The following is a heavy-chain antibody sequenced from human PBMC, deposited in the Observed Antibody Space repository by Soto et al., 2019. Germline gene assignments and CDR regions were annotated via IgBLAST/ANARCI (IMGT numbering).Heavy chain of an antibody. Sequence: WGSLRLSWAASGFTFSNAWINWVRQAPGKGLEWVGRIKSKTDGGTTDFAEPVKGRFAISRDDSNNMVYLQMSSLKIEDTAVYYCTTDSYSTIIIVRFDYWGHGTLVTVSS. J-gene: IGHJ4*01. CDR1: GFTFSNAW. CDR3: TTDSYSTIIIVRFDY. CDR2: IKSKTDGGTT. D-gene: IGHD3-22*01. V-gene: IGHV3-15*07.